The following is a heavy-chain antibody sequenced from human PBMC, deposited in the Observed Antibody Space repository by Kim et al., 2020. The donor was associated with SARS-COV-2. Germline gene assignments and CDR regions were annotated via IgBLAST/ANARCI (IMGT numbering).Heavy chain of an antibody. CDR3: TRIGNTTYYPDY. V-gene: IGHV3-73*01. J-gene: IGHJ4*02. Sequence: GGSLRLSCAASGLILSGSAMHWVRQASGKGLEWVGRIRTKTFNYATEYAASVKGRFTISRDDSKNTAYLQMNSLKTEDTAIYYCTRIGNTTYYPDYWGQG. D-gene: IGHD3-22*01. CDR2: IRTKTFNYAT. CDR1: GLILSGSA.